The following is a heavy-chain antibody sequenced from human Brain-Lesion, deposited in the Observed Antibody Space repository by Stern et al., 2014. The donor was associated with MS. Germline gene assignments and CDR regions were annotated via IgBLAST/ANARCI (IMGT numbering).Heavy chain of an antibody. CDR1: GFTFSHYW. J-gene: IGHJ5*01. V-gene: IGHV3-74*01. Sequence: EVQLVESGGGFVQPGGSLRLSCAASGFTFSHYWMHWVRHAPGTGLVWVARVNNDGRRTSYADSVKGRFTMSRDNAKNTLYLQMNSLRVEDTAIYYCARGERWFDSWGQGTLVTVSS. CDR2: VNNDGRRT. CDR3: ARGERWFDS.